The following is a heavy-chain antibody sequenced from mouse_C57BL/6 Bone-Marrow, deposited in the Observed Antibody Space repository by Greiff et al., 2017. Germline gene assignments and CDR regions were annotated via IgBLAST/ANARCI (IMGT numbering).Heavy chain of an antibody. CDR1: GYTFTSYW. D-gene: IGHD2-13*01. J-gene: IGHJ4*01. CDR3: ASDYSDAIDY. CDR2: IDPSDSYT. Sequence: QVQLQQPGAELVMPGASVKLSCTASGYTFTSYWMHWVKQRPGQGLEWIGEIDPSDSYTNYNQKFKGKSTLTVDKSSSTAYLQLSSLTSEDSAVYYTASDYSDAIDYWGQGTSVTVSS. V-gene: IGHV1-69*01.